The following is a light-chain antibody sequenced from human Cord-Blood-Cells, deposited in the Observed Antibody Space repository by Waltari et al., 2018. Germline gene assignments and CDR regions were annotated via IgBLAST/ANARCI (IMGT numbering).Light chain of an antibody. Sequence: SYELTQPSSVSVSPGQTARRTCSGDVLAKTYTRWFQQKPGQAPALVIYKDRERPSGIPERFSGSSSGTTVTLTISGAQVEDEADYYCYSAADNNVVFGGGTKLTVL. CDR1: VLAKTY. J-gene: IGLJ2*01. V-gene: IGLV3-27*01. CDR3: YSAADNNVV. CDR2: KDR.